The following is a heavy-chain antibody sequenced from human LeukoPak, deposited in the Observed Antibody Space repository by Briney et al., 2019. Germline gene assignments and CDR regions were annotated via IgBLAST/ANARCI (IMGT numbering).Heavy chain of an antibody. Sequence: GRSLRPSCAASGFTFSSYWMHWVRHAPGKGLVWVSRIKSDGSTNYADSVKGRFTISRDNAKNTLYLQMNSLRAEDTGVYYCARAPSEIGGYYPEYFRHWGQGTLVTVSS. CDR3: ARAPSEIGGYYPEYFRH. CDR2: IKSDGST. J-gene: IGHJ1*01. D-gene: IGHD3-22*01. V-gene: IGHV3-74*01. CDR1: GFTFSSYW.